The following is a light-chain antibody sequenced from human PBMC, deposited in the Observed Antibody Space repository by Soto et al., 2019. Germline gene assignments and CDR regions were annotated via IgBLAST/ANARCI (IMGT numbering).Light chain of an antibody. CDR3: QSYDSSLSAL. V-gene: IGLV1-40*01. Sequence: QSVLTQPPSVSGAPGQRVTISCTWSSSNIGAGYDVHWYQQLPGTAPKLLIYGNSNRPSGVPDRCSGSKSGTSASLAITGLQAEDEADYYCQSYDSSLSALFGGGTKLTVL. CDR2: GNS. CDR1: SSNIGAGYD. J-gene: IGLJ3*02.